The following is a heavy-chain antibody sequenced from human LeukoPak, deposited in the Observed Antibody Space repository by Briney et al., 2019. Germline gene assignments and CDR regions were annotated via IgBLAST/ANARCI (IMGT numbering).Heavy chain of an antibody. D-gene: IGHD1-26*01. CDR3: ARAPYSDLYYFDF. CDR2: INHSGST. CDR1: GGSFSGYY. Sequence: SETLSLTCAVYGGSFSGYYWSWIRQPPGKGLEWIGEINHSGSTNYNPSLKSRVTISVDTSKNQFSLKLSSVTAADTAVYYCARAPYSDLYYFDFWGQGTLVTVSS. J-gene: IGHJ4*02. V-gene: IGHV4-34*01.